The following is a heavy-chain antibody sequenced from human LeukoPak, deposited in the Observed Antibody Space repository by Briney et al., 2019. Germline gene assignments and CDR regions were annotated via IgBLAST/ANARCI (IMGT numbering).Heavy chain of an antibody. CDR1: GFTFSSYA. J-gene: IGHJ4*02. Sequence: GGSLRLSCAASGFTFSSYAMHWVRLSPGKGLEYVSGISSNGGTTSYADSVQGRFTISRDNSKNTLYLQMSSLRGEDMAVYYCAKVGSGWPGYYFDYWGQGTLVTVSS. CDR2: ISSNGGTT. V-gene: IGHV3-64*02. CDR3: AKVGSGWPGYYFDY. D-gene: IGHD6-19*01.